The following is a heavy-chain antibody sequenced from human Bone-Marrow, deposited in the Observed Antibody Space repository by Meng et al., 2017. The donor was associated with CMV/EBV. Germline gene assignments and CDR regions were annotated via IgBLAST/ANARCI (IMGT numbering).Heavy chain of an antibody. D-gene: IGHD6-13*01. CDR1: GGSISGYY. CDR3: ARRIATTGVRFDP. CDR2: IYDSGNT. J-gene: IGHJ5*02. Sequence: SETLSLTCTVSGGSISGYYWSWIRQPPEKGLEWIGYIYDSGNTNYNPSLKSRVTISVDTSKNQFFLNLRSVTAADTAVYYCARRIATTGVRFDPWGQGSLVNVYS. V-gene: IGHV4-59*01.